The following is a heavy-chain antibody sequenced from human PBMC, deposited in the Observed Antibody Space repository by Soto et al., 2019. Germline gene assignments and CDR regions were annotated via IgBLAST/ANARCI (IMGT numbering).Heavy chain of an antibody. Sequence: GGSLRLSCAASGFTFSSYSMNWVRQAPGKGLEWVSSISSSSSYIYYADSVKGRFTISRDNAKNSLYLQMNSLRAEDTAVYYCARTPWPYNWNWFDPWGQGTLVTVSS. CDR3: ARTPWPYNWNWFDP. CDR1: GFTFSSYS. J-gene: IGHJ5*02. D-gene: IGHD1-20*01. V-gene: IGHV3-21*01. CDR2: ISSSSSYI.